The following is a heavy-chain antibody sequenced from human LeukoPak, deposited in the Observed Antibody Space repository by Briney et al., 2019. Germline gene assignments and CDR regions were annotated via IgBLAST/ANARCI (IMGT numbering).Heavy chain of an antibody. V-gene: IGHV3-30*14. CDR3: ARDAPYYYYGMDV. CDR2: ITSDGNKE. J-gene: IGHJ6*02. CDR1: GLTFSNYA. Sequence: GGSLRLSWAASGLTFSNYAMYWVRQAPGKGLEWLASITSDGNKEFHADSVKGRFTISRDNSKNTLYLQMNSLRAEDTAVYYCARDAPYYYYGMDVWGQGTTVTVSS.